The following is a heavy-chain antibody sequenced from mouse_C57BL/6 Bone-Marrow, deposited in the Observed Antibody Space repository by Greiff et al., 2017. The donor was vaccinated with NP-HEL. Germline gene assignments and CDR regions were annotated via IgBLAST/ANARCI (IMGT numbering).Heavy chain of an antibody. V-gene: IGHV1-61*01. Sequence: VQLQQPGAELVRPGSSVKLSCKASGYTFTSYWMDWVKQRPGQGLEWIGNIYPSDSETHYNQKFKDKATLTVDKSSSTAYMQLSSLTSEDSAVYYCARGVPHWYFDVWGTGTTVTVSS. CDR3: ARGVPHWYFDV. J-gene: IGHJ1*03. CDR1: GYTFTSYW. CDR2: IYPSDSET.